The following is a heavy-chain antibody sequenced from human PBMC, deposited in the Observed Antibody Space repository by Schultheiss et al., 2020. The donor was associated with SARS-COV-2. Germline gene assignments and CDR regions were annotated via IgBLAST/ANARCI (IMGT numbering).Heavy chain of an antibody. Sequence: SETLSLTCTVSGDSISSGAYYWSWIRQHPGKGLEWIGYIYYSGSTYYNPSLKSRVTISVDTSKNQFSLKLSSVTAADTAVYYCAGADYDILTGYYPYFDYWGQGTLVTVSS. CDR3: AGADYDILTGYYPYFDY. V-gene: IGHV4-30-4*08. D-gene: IGHD3-9*01. CDR2: IYYSGST. J-gene: IGHJ4*02. CDR1: GDSISSGAYY.